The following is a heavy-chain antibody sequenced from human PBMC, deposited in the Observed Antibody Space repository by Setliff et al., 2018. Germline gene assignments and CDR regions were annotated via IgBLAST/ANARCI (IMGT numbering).Heavy chain of an antibody. D-gene: IGHD6-6*01. J-gene: IGHJ5*02. CDR2: IYPGDSDT. Sequence: GESLKISCKGSGYTFANYWIGWVRQMPGKGLEWMGIIYPGDSDTRYSPSFQGQVTISADKSISTAYLQWSSLKASDTAMYYCARSRSSSPWNNWFDPWGQGTLVTVSS. CDR3: ARSRSSSPWNNWFDP. CDR1: GYTFANYW. V-gene: IGHV5-51*01.